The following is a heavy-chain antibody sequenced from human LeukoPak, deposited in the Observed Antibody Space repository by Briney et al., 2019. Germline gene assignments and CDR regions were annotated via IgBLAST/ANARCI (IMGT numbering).Heavy chain of an antibody. CDR1: GFIFSNFS. V-gene: IGHV3-21*01. D-gene: IGHD1-26*01. CDR3: ARDPYSGNYGTYYYYYMDV. J-gene: IGHJ6*03. CDR2: ITSSGTYT. Sequence: GGSLRLSCAASGFIFSNFSLNWVRQAPGKAMEWVSSITSSGTYTFYADSVKGRFTTSRDNAKNSLYLQMDSLGPEDTAVYYCARDPYSGNYGTYYYYYMDVWGKGTTVTISS.